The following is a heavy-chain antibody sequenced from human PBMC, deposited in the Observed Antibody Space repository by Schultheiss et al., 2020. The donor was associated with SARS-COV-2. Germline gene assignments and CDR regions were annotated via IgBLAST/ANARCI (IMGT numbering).Heavy chain of an antibody. CDR3: ARDVYYYDSSGFDY. Sequence: GESLKISCAASEFIVSSNYKRWVRQAPGKGLEWVSYISSSGSTIYYADSVKGRFTISRDNAKNSLYLQMNSLRAEDTAVYYCARDVYYYDSSGFDYWGQGTLVTVSS. V-gene: IGHV3-48*03. D-gene: IGHD3-22*01. CDR1: EFIVSSNY. CDR2: ISSSGSTI. J-gene: IGHJ4*02.